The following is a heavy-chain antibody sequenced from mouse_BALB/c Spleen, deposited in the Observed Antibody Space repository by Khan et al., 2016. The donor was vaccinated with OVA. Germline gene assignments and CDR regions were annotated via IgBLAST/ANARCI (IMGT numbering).Heavy chain of an antibody. D-gene: IGHD2-1*01. CDR3: ATLYGNPFAY. V-gene: IGHV14-3*02. CDR1: GFNIKDTY. J-gene: IGHJ3*01. Sequence: IQLVQSGAELVKPGASVKLSCSASGFNIKDTYIHWVKQRPEQGLEWIGWIDPPNGDSKYGPKFQDKATLTADTSSNIAFLQLSSLTSEGAAVYYYATLYGNPFAYWGQGTLVSVSA. CDR2: IDPPNGDS.